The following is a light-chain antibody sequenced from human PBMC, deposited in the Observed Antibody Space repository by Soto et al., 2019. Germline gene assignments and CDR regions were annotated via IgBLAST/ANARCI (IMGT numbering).Light chain of an antibody. CDR1: QNIIRW. J-gene: IGKJ4*01. CDR2: DAS. Sequence: DIHLGRRPIIPTKTVREKDTTTFPASQNIIRWLAWYQQKPGKAPRLLIYDASSLESGVPSRFSGSGSGTEFTLTISSLQPDDFATYYCQQYNTYSVTFGGGTKV. CDR3: QQYNTYSVT. V-gene: IGKV1-5*01.